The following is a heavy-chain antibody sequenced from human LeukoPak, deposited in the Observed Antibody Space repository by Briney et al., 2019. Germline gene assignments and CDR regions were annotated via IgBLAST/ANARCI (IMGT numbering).Heavy chain of an antibody. CDR3: VRGIASPNYFDY. D-gene: IGHD6-13*01. V-gene: IGHV1-2*02. Sequence: GASVKVSCKASGYTFGDYYVHWVRQAPGQGLEWVAWINPNSGGTTYAQKFQGRVTVTRDTSLSTAHMELSSLRSDDTAVYYCVRGIASPNYFDYWGQGTLVTVSS. J-gene: IGHJ4*02. CDR1: GYTFGDYY. CDR2: INPNSGGT.